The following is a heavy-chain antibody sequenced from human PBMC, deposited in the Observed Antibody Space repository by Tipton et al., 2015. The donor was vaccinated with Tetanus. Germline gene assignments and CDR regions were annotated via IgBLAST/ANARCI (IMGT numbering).Heavy chain of an antibody. V-gene: IGHV4-34*01. CDR1: GGSFSGYY. CDR2: INHSGST. Sequence: TLSLTCAVYGGSFSGYYWSWIRQPPGKGLEWIGEINHSGSTNYNPSLKSRVTISVDTSKNQFSLKLSSVTAADTAVYYCASLKDEKTTWGQGTLVTVSS. CDR3: ASLKDEKTT. D-gene: IGHD2-15*01. J-gene: IGHJ5*02.